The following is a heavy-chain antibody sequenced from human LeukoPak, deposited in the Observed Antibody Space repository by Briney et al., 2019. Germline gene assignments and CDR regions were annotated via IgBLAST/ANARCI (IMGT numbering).Heavy chain of an antibody. V-gene: IGHV3-23*01. CDR1: GFTFSSYA. D-gene: IGHD4-17*01. Sequence: PGGSLRLSCAASGFTFSSYAMSWVRQAPGKGLEWVSAISGSGGSTYYADSVKGRFTISRDNSKNTLYLQMNSLRAEGTAVYYCAKPLSDYGDPYPFDYWGQGTLVTVSS. J-gene: IGHJ4*02. CDR2: ISGSGGST. CDR3: AKPLSDYGDPYPFDY.